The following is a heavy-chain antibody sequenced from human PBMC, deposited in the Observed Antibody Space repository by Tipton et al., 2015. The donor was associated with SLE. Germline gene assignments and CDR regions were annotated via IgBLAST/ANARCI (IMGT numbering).Heavy chain of an antibody. CDR2: ISAYNGNT. Sequence: QSGAEVKKPGESLKISCKGSGYSFTSYWIGWVRQMPGKGLEWMGWISAYNGNTNYAQKLQGRVTMTTDTSTSTAYMELRSLRSDDTAVYYCARDFTRYCSSTSCLNWFDPWGQGTLVTVSS. CDR1: GYSFTSYW. CDR3: ARDFTRYCSSTSCLNWFDP. D-gene: IGHD2-2*01. V-gene: IGHV1-18*04. J-gene: IGHJ5*02.